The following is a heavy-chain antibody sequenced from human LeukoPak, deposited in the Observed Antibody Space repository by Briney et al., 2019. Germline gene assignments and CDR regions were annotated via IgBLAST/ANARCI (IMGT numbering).Heavy chain of an antibody. V-gene: IGHV3-74*01. CDR3: ARGPGSSGGAYVGDY. CDR1: GFTFSNHW. J-gene: IGHJ4*01. Sequence: GGSLRLSCVASGFTFSNHWMHWVRQVPGKGLVWVSRIDGGGSSTSYADSVKGRFSISGDNGENTLYLQMNSLRVEDTAVYYCARGPGSSGGAYVGDYWGHGTLVTVSS. CDR2: IDGGGSST. D-gene: IGHD3-22*01.